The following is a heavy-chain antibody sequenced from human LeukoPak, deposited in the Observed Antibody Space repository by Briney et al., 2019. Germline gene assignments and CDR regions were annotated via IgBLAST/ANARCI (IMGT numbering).Heavy chain of an antibody. CDR3: ATTSRDGYTLDY. D-gene: IGHD5-24*01. V-gene: IGHV4-59*06. CDR1: GGSTRSYY. Sequence: SETLSLTCTVSGGSTRSYYWSWIRQHPGKGLEWIGYIYYSGSTYYDPSLKSRVTISVDTSKNQFSLKLSSVTAADTAVYYCATTSRDGYTLDYWGQGTLVTVSS. CDR2: IYYSGST. J-gene: IGHJ4*02.